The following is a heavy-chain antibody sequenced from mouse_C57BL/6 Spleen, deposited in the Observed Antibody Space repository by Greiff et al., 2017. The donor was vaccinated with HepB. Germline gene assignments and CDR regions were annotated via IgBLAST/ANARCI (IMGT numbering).Heavy chain of an antibody. Sequence: QVQLQQPGAELVRPGTSVKLSCKASGYTFTSYWMHWVKHRPGQGLEWIGVIDPSDSYTNYNQKFKGKATLTVDTSSSTAYMQLSSLTSEDSAVYYCARPKIGSDYFDYWGQGTTLTVSS. CDR1: GYTFTSYW. J-gene: IGHJ2*01. CDR2: IDPSDSYT. V-gene: IGHV1-59*01. D-gene: IGHD3-1*01. CDR3: ARPKIGSDYFDY.